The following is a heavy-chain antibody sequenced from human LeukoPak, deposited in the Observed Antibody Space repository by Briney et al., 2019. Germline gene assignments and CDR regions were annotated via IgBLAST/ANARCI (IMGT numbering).Heavy chain of an antibody. D-gene: IGHD2-15*01. CDR3: AKAPVTSCRGAFCYPFDS. J-gene: IGHJ4*02. CDR1: AFSFRNYA. CDR2: ISSNGGST. Sequence: GGTLRLSCAASAFSFRNYAMSWVRQAPGKGLEWVSGISSNGGSTYYADSVRGRFTISRDNSRNTMYLQMNSLRVEDAAVYYCAKAPVTSCRGAFCYPFDSWGQGTLVTVSS. V-gene: IGHV3-23*01.